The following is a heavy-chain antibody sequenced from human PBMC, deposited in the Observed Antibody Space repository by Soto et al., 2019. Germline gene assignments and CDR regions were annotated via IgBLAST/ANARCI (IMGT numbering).Heavy chain of an antibody. CDR3: ARPIMYYYDSSGYDVNAFDI. CDR1: GFTVSSNY. CDR2: IYSGGST. V-gene: IGHV3-53*01. J-gene: IGHJ3*02. D-gene: IGHD3-22*01. Sequence: PGGSLRLSCAASGFTVSSNYMSWVRQAPGKGLEWVSVIYSGGSTYYADSVKGRFTISRDNSKNTLYLQMNSLRAEDTAVYYCARPIMYYYDSSGYDVNAFDIWGQGTMVTVSS.